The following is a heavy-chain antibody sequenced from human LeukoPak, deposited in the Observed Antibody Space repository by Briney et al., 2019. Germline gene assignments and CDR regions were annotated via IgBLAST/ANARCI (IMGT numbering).Heavy chain of an antibody. J-gene: IGHJ5*02. D-gene: IGHD5-24*01. V-gene: IGHV4-4*07. CDR2: IYTSGST. CDR1: GGSISSYY. Sequence: SETLSLTCTVAGGSISSYYWSWIRQPAGKGLEWIGRIYTSGSTNYNPSLKSQVTMSVDTSKNQFSLKLSSVTAADTAVYYCARDRGDGYNKYWFDPWGQGTLVTVSS. CDR3: ARDRGDGYNKYWFDP.